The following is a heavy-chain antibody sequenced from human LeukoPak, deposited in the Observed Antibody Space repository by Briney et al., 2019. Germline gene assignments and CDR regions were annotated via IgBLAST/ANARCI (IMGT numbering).Heavy chain of an antibody. CDR3: AKDGTSGSYSYDFDY. CDR2: ISSSGSTI. J-gene: IGHJ4*02. Sequence: GGSLRLSCAASGFTFSSYEMNWVRQAPGKGLEWVSYISSSGSTIYYADSVKGRFTISRDNSKDTLYLQMNSLRAEDTAVYYCAKDGTSGSYSYDFDYWGQGTLVTVSS. D-gene: IGHD1-26*01. V-gene: IGHV3-48*03. CDR1: GFTFSSYE.